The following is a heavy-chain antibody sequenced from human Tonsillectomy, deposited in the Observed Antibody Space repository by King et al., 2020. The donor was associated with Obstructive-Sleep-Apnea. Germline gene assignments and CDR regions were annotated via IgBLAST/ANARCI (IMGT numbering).Heavy chain of an antibody. Sequence: VQLVESGGGLVQPGGTLRLSCAASGFDFSAYSMNWVRQAPGKGLEWVSYISSTVTIYYADSVKGRFTISRDNAKNSLYLQMNSLRAEDTAVYYCASGPRWLRSFDFWGQGSLVTVSS. CDR1: GFDFSAYS. CDR3: ASGPRWLRSFDF. D-gene: IGHD5-24*01. J-gene: IGHJ4*02. CDR2: ISSTVTI. V-gene: IGHV3-48*04.